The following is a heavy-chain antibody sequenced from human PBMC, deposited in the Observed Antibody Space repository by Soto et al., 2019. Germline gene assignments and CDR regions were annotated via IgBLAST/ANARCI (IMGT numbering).Heavy chain of an antibody. V-gene: IGHV1-69*08. D-gene: IGHD3-22*01. Sequence: QVQLVQSGAEVKKPGSSVKVSCKASGGTFSSYTISWVRQAPGQGLEWMGRIIPILGIANYAQKFQGRVTITADKSTSTAYMELSSLRSEDTAVDYCARDRFSSGYHIDYWGQGTLVTVSS. CDR1: GGTFSSYT. CDR3: ARDRFSSGYHIDY. CDR2: IIPILGIA. J-gene: IGHJ4*02.